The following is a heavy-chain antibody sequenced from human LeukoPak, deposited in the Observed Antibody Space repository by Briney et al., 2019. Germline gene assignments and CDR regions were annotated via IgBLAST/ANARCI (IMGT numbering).Heavy chain of an antibody. V-gene: IGHV3-7*01. J-gene: IGHJ4*02. Sequence: GGSLRLSCAASGFTFTDHAVSWVRQAPGKGLEWVANIKNDGTLKFYAGSVKGRFTISRDNAKNSLFLEMNSLTADDTAVYFCASSHDSSGNDWGQGTLVTVSS. CDR2: IKNDGTLK. CDR3: ASSHDSSGND. CDR1: GFTFTDHA. D-gene: IGHD3-22*01.